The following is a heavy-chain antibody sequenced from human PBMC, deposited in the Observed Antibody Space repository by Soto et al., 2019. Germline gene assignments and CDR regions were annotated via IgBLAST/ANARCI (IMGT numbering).Heavy chain of an antibody. J-gene: IGHJ4*02. CDR1: GYRFTSYW. V-gene: IGHV5-51*01. CDR2: IYPGDSDT. Sequence: RESLNLSCNVSGYRFTSYWIGWVRQMPGKGLEWMGIIYPGDSDTRYSPSFQGQVTISADKSISTAYLQWSSLKASDTAMYYCARLVRSPYYFDYWGQGTLVTVSS. CDR3: ARLVRSPYYFDY. D-gene: IGHD3-22*01.